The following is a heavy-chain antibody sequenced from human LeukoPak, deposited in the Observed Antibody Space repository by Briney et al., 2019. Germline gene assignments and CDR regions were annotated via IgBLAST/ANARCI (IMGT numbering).Heavy chain of an antibody. J-gene: IGHJ5*02. D-gene: IGHD3-10*01. Sequence: PGGSLRLSCAASGFTFSSYWMHWVRQAPGKGLVWVSRINSDGSSTSYADSVKSRFTISRDNAKNTLYLQMNSLRAEDTAVYYCARDKAPVTYYYGSGSYYSVEEGSNWFDPWGQGTLVTVSS. V-gene: IGHV3-74*01. CDR2: INSDGSST. CDR3: ARDKAPVTYYYGSGSYYSVEEGSNWFDP. CDR1: GFTFSSYW.